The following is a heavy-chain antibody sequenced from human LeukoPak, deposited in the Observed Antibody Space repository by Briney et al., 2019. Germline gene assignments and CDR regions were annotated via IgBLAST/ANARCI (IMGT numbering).Heavy chain of an antibody. CDR1: GFTFSSYA. CDR2: ISGSGGST. CDR3: AKDFRSYGSGSYFVGPDSFFDH. Sequence: GGSLRLSCAASGFTFSSYAMSWVRQAPGKGLEWVSAISGSGGSTYYADSVKGRFTISRDNSKNTLYLQMNSLRAEDTAVYYCAKDFRSYGSGSYFVGPDSFFDHWGQGTLVTVSS. D-gene: IGHD3-10*01. J-gene: IGHJ4*02. V-gene: IGHV3-23*01.